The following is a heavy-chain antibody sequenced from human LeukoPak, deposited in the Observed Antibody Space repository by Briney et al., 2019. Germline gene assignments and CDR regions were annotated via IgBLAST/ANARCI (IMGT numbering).Heavy chain of an antibody. Sequence: GGSLSLSCAASGFTFSSYWVLWARQAPGKGLVWVSRINSDGSSTSYADSVKGRFTISRDNAKNSLYLQMNRLRAEDTAVYYCARDPLGIAVSTWFDPWGQGTLVTVP. D-gene: IGHD6-19*01. CDR3: ARDPLGIAVSTWFDP. CDR1: GFTFSSYW. V-gene: IGHV3-74*01. CDR2: INSDGSST. J-gene: IGHJ5*02.